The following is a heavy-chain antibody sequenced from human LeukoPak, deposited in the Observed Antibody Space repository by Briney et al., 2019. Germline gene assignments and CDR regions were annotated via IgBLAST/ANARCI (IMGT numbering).Heavy chain of an antibody. Sequence: PGGSLRLSCAASGFTFDDYAMHWVRQAPGKGLEWVSGISWNSGSIGYADSVKGRFTISRDNAKNSLYLQMNSLRAEDTALYYCAKALGRGTTGTTFDYWGQGTLVTVSS. J-gene: IGHJ4*02. CDR3: AKALGRGTTGTTFDY. V-gene: IGHV3-9*01. CDR2: ISWNSGSI. CDR1: GFTFDDYA. D-gene: IGHD1-1*01.